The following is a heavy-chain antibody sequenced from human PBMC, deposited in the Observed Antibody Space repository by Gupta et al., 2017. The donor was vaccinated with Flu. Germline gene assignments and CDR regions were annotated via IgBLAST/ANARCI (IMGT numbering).Heavy chain of an antibody. CDR1: GFSLVTVGVC. CDR2: VDWDGDA. Sequence: QVTLRESGPALVKSTQTLTLTCSFSGFSLVTVGVCVGWIRQPPGKALEWLGYVDWDGDAYYSPSLRARLTISRDTSTNQVVLTMTDMDPVDTATYYCARMDATTSSFDYWGQGTLVTLSS. CDR3: ARMDATTSSFDY. J-gene: IGHJ4*02. V-gene: IGHV2-70*01. D-gene: IGHD6-6*01.